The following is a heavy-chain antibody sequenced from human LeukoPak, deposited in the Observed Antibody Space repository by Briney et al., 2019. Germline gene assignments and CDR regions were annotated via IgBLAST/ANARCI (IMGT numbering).Heavy chain of an antibody. CDR2: INPSGGST. CDR1: GYTFTSYY. J-gene: IGHJ4*02. V-gene: IGHV1-46*01. D-gene: IGHD1-1*01. Sequence: GASVKVSCKASGYTFTSYYIHWVRQAPGQGLEWMGIINPSGGSTSYAQKFQGRVTMTRDTSTSTVFMELSSLRSEDTAVYYCARVRNWNFDYWGQGTLVTVSS. CDR3: ARVRNWNFDY.